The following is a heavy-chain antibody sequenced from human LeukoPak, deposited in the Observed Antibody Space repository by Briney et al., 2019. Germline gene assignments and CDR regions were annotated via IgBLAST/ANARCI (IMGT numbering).Heavy chain of an antibody. Sequence: GGSLRLSCAASGFTISSYAMSWVRQAQGKGLEWVSAISGSGASTYYAVPGKGSFTISTNNTKDTLYLQMNSLRAEETAVYYCAREGNYYGSGSYYTWGQGTLVTVSS. V-gene: IGHV3-23*01. CDR3: AREGNYYGSGSYYT. CDR2: ISGSGAST. CDR1: GFTISSYA. D-gene: IGHD3-10*01. J-gene: IGHJ5*02.